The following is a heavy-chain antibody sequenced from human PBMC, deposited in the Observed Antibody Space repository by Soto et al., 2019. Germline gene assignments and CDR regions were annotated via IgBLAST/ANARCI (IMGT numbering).Heavy chain of an antibody. CDR2: IYYSGST. Sequence: ASETLSLTCTVSGGSISSGGYYWSWIRQHPGKGLEWIGYIYYSGSTYYNPSLKSRVTISVDTSKNQFSLKLSSVTAADTAVYYCARGCLGYCSSTSCYTADFWFDPWGQGTLVTVSS. V-gene: IGHV4-31*03. J-gene: IGHJ5*02. CDR1: GGSISSGGYY. CDR3: ARGCLGYCSSTSCYTADFWFDP. D-gene: IGHD2-2*02.